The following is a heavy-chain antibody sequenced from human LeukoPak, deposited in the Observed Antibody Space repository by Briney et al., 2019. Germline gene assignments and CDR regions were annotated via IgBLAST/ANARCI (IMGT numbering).Heavy chain of an antibody. CDR2: ISYDGSNK. CDR3: ASSSDYGDYWFDP. CDR1: GFTFSSYA. D-gene: IGHD4-17*01. J-gene: IGHJ5*02. V-gene: IGHV3-30*04. Sequence: GGSLRPSCAASGFTFSSYAMHWVRRAPGKGLEWVAVISYDGSNKYYADSVKGRFTISRDNSKNTLYLQMNSLRAEDTAVYYCASSSDYGDYWFDPWGQGTLVTVSS.